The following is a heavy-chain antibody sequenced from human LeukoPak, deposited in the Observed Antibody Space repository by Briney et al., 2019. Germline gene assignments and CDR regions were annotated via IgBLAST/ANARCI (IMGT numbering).Heavy chain of an antibody. CDR1: GYTFTSYG. CDR3: ARGLYSSSWSHQYYFDY. J-gene: IGHJ4*02. CDR2: ISAYNGNT. Sequence: GASVKVSCKASGYTFTSYGISWVRLAPGQGLEWMGWISAYNGNTNYAQKLQGRVTMTTDTSTSTAYMELRSLRSDDTAVYYCARGLYSSSWSHQYYFDYWGQGTLVTVSS. V-gene: IGHV1-18*04. D-gene: IGHD6-13*01.